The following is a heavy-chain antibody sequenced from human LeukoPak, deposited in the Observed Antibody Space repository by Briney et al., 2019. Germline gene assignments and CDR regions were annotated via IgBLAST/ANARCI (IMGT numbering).Heavy chain of an antibody. CDR2: INPSGGST. CDR1: GYTSTSYY. D-gene: IGHD3-3*01. V-gene: IGHV1-46*01. CDR3: ARDTSYYDSWSGYYPAPFDY. Sequence: ASVKVSCKASGYTSTSYYMHWVRQAPGQGLEWMGIINPSGGSTSYAQKFQGRVTMTRDTSTSTVYMELSSLRSEDTAVYYCARDTSYYDSWSGYYPAPFDYWGQGTLVTVSS. J-gene: IGHJ4*02.